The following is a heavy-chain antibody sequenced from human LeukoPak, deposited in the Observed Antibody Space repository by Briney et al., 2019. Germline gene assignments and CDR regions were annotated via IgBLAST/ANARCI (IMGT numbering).Heavy chain of an antibody. CDR1: GGSFSGYY. CDR3: ARRWLQQYFDY. CDR2: INHSGSS. V-gene: IGHV4-34*01. Sequence: SETLSLTCAVYGGSFSGYYWSWIRQPPGKGLEWIGEINHSGSSYYNPSLKSRVTISMDTSKNQISLKLTSVTAADTAVYYCARRWLQQYFDYWGQGTLVTVSS. D-gene: IGHD5-24*01. J-gene: IGHJ4*02.